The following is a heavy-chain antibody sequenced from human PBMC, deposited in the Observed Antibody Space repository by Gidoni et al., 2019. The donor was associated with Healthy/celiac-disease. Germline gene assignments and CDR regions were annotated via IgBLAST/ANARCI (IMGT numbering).Heavy chain of an antibody. V-gene: IGHV3-23*01. CDR1: GLDVSSYA. D-gene: IGHD5-18*01. Sequence: VQLLESGGGLVQPGGSLRLSCAASGLDVSSYAMSWVRQAPGKGLEWVSAIRGSGCSTYDADSVTGRFTISRDNSKNSLYLQMNSLRAEDTAVYYCAKAPGYSDENNWFDPWGQGTLVTVSS. CDR2: IRGSGCST. J-gene: IGHJ5*02. CDR3: AKAPGYSDENNWFDP.